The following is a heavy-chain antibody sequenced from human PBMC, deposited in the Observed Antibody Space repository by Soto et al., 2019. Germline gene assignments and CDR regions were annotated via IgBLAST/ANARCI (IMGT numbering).Heavy chain of an antibody. CDR1: GGTFSSYA. V-gene: IGHV1-69*13. Sequence: SVKVSCKASGGTFSSYAISWVRQAPGQGLESMGGIIPIFGTANYAQKFQGRVTITADESTSTAYMELSSLRPEDTAVYYCARQRDGYNNAFDIWGQGTMVTVSS. CDR3: ARQRDGYNNAFDI. D-gene: IGHD5-12*01. J-gene: IGHJ3*02. CDR2: IIPIFGTA.